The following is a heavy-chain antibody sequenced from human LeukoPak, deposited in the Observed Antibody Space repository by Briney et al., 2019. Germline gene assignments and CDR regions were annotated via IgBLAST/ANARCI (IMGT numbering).Heavy chain of an antibody. V-gene: IGHV4-4*02. CDR1: GGSISSRSW. J-gene: IGHJ4*02. CDR2: ISHSENT. Sequence: SETLSLTCAVSGGSISSRSWWSWVRQALGKGLEWIGEISHSENTNYNPSLKSRVTTSIDKSNNQFSLNLTSVTAADTAVYYCARSDYIWGSYRVYDYWGQGTLVTVSS. D-gene: IGHD3-16*02. CDR3: ARSDYIWGSYRVYDY.